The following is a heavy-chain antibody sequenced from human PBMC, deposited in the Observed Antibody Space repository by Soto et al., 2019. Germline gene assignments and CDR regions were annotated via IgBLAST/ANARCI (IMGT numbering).Heavy chain of an antibody. CDR3: ARDRRIVGATNEDYSYYGMDV. J-gene: IGHJ6*02. Sequence: SVKVSCKASGGTFSSYAISWVRQAPGQGLEWMGGIIPIFGTANYAQKFQGRVTITADESTSTAYMELSSLRSEDTAVYYCARDRRIVGATNEDYSYYGMDVWGQRTTVTVSS. D-gene: IGHD1-26*01. V-gene: IGHV1-69*13. CDR2: IIPIFGTA. CDR1: GGTFSSYA.